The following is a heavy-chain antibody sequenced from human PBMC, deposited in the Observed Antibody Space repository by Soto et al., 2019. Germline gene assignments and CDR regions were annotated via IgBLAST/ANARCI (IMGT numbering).Heavy chain of an antibody. CDR2: MFHSGST. J-gene: IGHJ4*02. D-gene: IGHD2-21*02. V-gene: IGHV4-31*03. CDR1: GGSITSGGHY. Sequence: PSETLSLTCTVSGGSITSGGHYWAWIRQHPGKGLEWIGYMFHSGSTHYSPSLKSRISISVDTSKNQFSLKLSSVTAADTAVYYCARVTDPVVTASTPFDHWGQGALVTVS. CDR3: ARVTDPVVTASTPFDH.